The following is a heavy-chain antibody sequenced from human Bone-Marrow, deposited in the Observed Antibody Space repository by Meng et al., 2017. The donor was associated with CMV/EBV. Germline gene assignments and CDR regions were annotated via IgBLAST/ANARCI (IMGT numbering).Heavy chain of an antibody. D-gene: IGHD2-2*01. V-gene: IGHV3-53*01. Sequence: GESLKISCAASGFTVSSNYMSWVRQAPGKGLEWVSVIYSGGSTYYADSVKGRFTISRDDSKNTLYLQMNSLKTEDTAVYYCTTESTLIWTADIVVVPAAPFDYWGQATLVTVSS. CDR3: TTESTLIWTADIVVVPAAPFDY. CDR1: GFTVSSNY. J-gene: IGHJ4*02. CDR2: IYSGGST.